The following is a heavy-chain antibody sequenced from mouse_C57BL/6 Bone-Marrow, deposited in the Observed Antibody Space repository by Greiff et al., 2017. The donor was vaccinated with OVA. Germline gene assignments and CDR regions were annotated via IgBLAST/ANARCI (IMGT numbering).Heavy chain of an antibody. CDR3: TVTGYWYFDV. D-gene: IGHD4-1*01. Sequence: EVQLQQSGAELVRPGASVKLSCTASGFNIKDDYMHWVKQRPEQGLEWIGWIDPENGDTEYASKFQGKATITADTSSNTAYLQLSSLTSEDTDVYYCTVTGYWYFDVWGTGTTVTVSS. CDR1: GFNIKDDY. V-gene: IGHV14-4*01. J-gene: IGHJ1*03. CDR2: IDPENGDT.